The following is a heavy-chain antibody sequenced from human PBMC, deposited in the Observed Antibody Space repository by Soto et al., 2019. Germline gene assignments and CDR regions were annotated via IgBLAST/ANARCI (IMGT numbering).Heavy chain of an antibody. CDR3: AREPKAVAGRYHYYGMDV. Sequence: ASVKVSCKASGYTFTSCYIHWLRQAPGQGLEWMGIINPSGGSTTYAQKFQGRVTMTRDTSTSTVYMELSSLRSEDTAVYHCAREPKAVAGRYHYYGMDVWGQGTTVTVSS. V-gene: IGHV1-46*01. CDR1: GYTFTSCY. CDR2: INPSGGST. D-gene: IGHD6-19*01. J-gene: IGHJ6*02.